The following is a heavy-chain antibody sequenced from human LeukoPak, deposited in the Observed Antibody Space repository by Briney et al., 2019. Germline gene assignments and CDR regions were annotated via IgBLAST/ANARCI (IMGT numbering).Heavy chain of an antibody. CDR2: ISSSSSYI. D-gene: IGHD3-22*01. CDR1: GFTFSSYS. J-gene: IGHJ4*02. V-gene: IGHV3-21*01. Sequence: PGGSLRLSCAASGFTFSSYSMNWVRQAPGKGLEWVSSISSSSSYIYYADSVKGRFTISRDNAKNSLYLQMNSLRAEDTAVYYCARDSALRDYYDSSGSFDYWGQGTLVTVSS. CDR3: ARDSALRDYYDSSGSFDY.